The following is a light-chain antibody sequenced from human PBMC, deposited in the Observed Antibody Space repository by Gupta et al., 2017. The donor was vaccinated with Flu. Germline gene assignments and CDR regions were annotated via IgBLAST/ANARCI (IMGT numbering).Light chain of an antibody. CDR1: QSVRSN. Sequence: EIVMTQSPATLSVSPGERATLSCRASQSVRSNLAWYQQKPGQAPRLLIYGASTRDTGIPARFRGSGYGTEFTLTISSRQSEDFAVYYCQQHKNWPRITFGQGTQLDIK. J-gene: IGKJ5*01. CDR3: QQHKNWPRIT. V-gene: IGKV3-15*01. CDR2: GAS.